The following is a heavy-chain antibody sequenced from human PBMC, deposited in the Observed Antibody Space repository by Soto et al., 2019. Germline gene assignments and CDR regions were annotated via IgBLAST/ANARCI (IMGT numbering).Heavy chain of an antibody. V-gene: IGHV3-48*02. D-gene: IGHD6-6*01. J-gene: IGHJ5*02. CDR2: ISSSSSTI. CDR3: ARAFIAARPGWFDP. Sequence: EVQLVESGGGLVQPGGSLRLSCAASGFTFSSYSMNWVRQAPGKGREWVSYISSSSSTIYYADSVKGRFTISRDNAKNSLYLQMNSLRDEDTAVYYCARAFIAARPGWFDPWGQGTLFTVSS. CDR1: GFTFSSYS.